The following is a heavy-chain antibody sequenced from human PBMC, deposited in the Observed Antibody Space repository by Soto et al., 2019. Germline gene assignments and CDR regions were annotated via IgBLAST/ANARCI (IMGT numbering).Heavy chain of an antibody. CDR1: GFPFSTYW. D-gene: IGHD4-4*01. J-gene: IGHJ4*02. CDR2: INPDGNVG. Sequence: EVQLLGSGGGLVQPGGSLRLSCVGSGFPFSTYWMNWVRQAPGKGLEWVANINPDGNVGTYVDSVRGRFTTSRDNAKNSLYLQRNSLRADDTAVYFCAGWGGQDYNYWGQGIMVTVSS. CDR3: AGWGGQDYNY. V-gene: IGHV3-7*03.